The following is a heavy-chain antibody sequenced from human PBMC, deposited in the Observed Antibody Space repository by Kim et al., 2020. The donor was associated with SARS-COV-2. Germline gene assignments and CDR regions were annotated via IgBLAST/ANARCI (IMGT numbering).Heavy chain of an antibody. CDR1: GYTFTSYA. Sequence: ASVKVSCKASGYTFTSYAMHWVRQAPGQRLEWMGWINAGNGNTKYSQKFQGRVTITRDTSASTAYMELSSLRSEDTAVYYCARDSDYGDYMLGLDYWGQGTLVTVSS. CDR3: ARDSDYGDYMLGLDY. J-gene: IGHJ4*02. D-gene: IGHD4-17*01. CDR2: INAGNGNT. V-gene: IGHV1-3*01.